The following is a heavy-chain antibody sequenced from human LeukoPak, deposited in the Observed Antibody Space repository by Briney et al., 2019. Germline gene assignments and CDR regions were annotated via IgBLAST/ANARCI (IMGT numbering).Heavy chain of an antibody. Sequence: GGSLRLSCAASGFTFSDYYMSWIRQAPGKGLEWVSYISSSGSTIYYADSVKGRFTISRDNAKNSLYLQMNSLRAEDTAVYYCARNPWTVRGVSMVAFANYYMDVWGKGTTVTVSS. CDR1: GFTFSDYY. V-gene: IGHV3-11*01. D-gene: IGHD3-10*01. CDR3: ARNPWTVRGVSMVAFANYYMDV. J-gene: IGHJ6*03. CDR2: ISSSGSTI.